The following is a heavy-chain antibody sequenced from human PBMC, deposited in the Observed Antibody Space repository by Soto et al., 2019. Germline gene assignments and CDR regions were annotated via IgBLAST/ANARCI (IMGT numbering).Heavy chain of an antibody. J-gene: IGHJ6*02. D-gene: IGHD4-4*01. CDR3: ARLVPTNDYSNHRAAYYYGMVV. V-gene: IGHV5-10-1*01. Sequence: PGESLKISCKGSGYSFTSYWISWVRQMPGKGLEWMGRIDPSDSYTNYSPSFQGHDTISADKSISTAYLPWSSLTTSYTAMYYCARLVPTNDYSNHRAAYYYGMVVGGQGTTVTDS. CDR1: GYSFTSYW. CDR2: IDPSDSYT.